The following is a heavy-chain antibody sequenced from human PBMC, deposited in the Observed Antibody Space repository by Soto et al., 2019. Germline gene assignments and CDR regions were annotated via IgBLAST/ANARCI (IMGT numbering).Heavy chain of an antibody. D-gene: IGHD4-17*01. CDR2: ISYDGSNK. J-gene: IGHJ6*02. Sequence: HPGGSLRLSCAASGFTFSSYAMHWVRQAPGKGLEWVAVISYDGSNKYYADSVKGRFTISRDNSKNTLYLQMNSLRAEDTAVYYCARGGYGDYFYYGMDVWGQGTTVTVSS. CDR3: ARGGYGDYFYYGMDV. V-gene: IGHV3-30-3*01. CDR1: GFTFSSYA.